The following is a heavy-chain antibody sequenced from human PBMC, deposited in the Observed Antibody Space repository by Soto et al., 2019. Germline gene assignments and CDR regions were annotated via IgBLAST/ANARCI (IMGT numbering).Heavy chain of an antibody. Sequence: SETLSLTCAVYGGSFSGYYWSWIRQPPGKGLEWIGEINHSGSTNYNPSLKSRVTISVDTSKNQFSLKLSSVTAADTAVYYCARGRYEWFLTYYYYYMDVWGKGTTVTVSS. V-gene: IGHV4-34*01. CDR3: ARGRYEWFLTYYYYYMDV. J-gene: IGHJ6*03. D-gene: IGHD3-3*01. CDR2: INHSGST. CDR1: GGSFSGYY.